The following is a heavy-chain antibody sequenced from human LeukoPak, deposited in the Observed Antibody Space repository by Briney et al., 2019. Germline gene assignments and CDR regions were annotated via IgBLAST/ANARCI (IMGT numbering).Heavy chain of an antibody. Sequence: KPSETLSLTCTVSCSSISYSSYYWGWIREPPGEGLAWIGSIYYSGNTYYNPSLKSRVTISEDTSKNQFSLKLNSETAAASSVYYCARHGLAARGSFDYWGEGALVTVCS. CDR2: IYYSGNT. CDR3: ARHGLAARGSFDY. CDR1: CSSISYSSYY. D-gene: IGHD6-6*01. V-gene: IGHV4-39*01. J-gene: IGHJ4*02.